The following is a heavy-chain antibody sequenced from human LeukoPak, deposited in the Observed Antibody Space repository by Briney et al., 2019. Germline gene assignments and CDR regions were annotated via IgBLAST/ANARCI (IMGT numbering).Heavy chain of an antibody. CDR1: GSTFSDAW. CDR2: IKSKADGGTR. CDR3: PTDRRTGYYSQYMDV. Sequence: PGGSLRLSCTASGSTFSDAWMSWVRQAPGKGLEWVGRIKSKADGGTRDYAVSVNGRFTISRDDSKNTPYLQMNSLKTEDTAVYYCPTDRRTGYYSQYMDVWGKGTTVTVSS. J-gene: IGHJ6*03. V-gene: IGHV3-15*01. D-gene: IGHD2-21*01.